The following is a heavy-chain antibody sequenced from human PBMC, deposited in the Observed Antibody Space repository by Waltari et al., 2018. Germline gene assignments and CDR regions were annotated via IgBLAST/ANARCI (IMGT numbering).Heavy chain of an antibody. CDR3: ARENTAMGKDAFDI. J-gene: IGHJ3*02. V-gene: IGHV1-2*06. Sequence: QVQLVQSGAEVKKPGASVKVSCKASGYTFTGYYMHWVRKAPGQGLERMGRSNPNSGGTNYAQKFQGRVTMTRDTSISTAYMELSRLRSDDTAVYYCARENTAMGKDAFDIWGQGTMVTVSS. D-gene: IGHD5-18*01. CDR1: GYTFTGYY. CDR2: SNPNSGGT.